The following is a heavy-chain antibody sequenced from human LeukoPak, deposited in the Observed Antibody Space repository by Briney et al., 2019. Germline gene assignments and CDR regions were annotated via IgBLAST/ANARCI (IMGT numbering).Heavy chain of an antibody. D-gene: IGHD5-24*01. J-gene: IGHJ3*02. CDR1: GYSFSSFG. V-gene: IGHV1-69*06. Sequence: GASVKVSCKASGYSFSSFGISWLRQAPGQGLEWMGGIIPIFGTANYAQKFQGRVTITADKSTSTAYMELSSLRSEDTALYYCARDSGYNVNDHDVNAFDIWGQGTMVTISS. CDR3: ARDSGYNVNDHDVNAFDI. CDR2: IIPIFGTA.